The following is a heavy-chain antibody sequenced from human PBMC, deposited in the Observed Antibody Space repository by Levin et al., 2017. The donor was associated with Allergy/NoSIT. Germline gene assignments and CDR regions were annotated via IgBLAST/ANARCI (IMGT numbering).Heavy chain of an antibody. CDR3: ARDYCSCGSCNWHFDL. Sequence: SQTLSLTCGISGDSVSSNSAAWNWIRQSPSRGLEWLGRTYYRSRWTSNYATSVKSRININEDTSKNQFSLQLNSVTPEDTAVYYCARDYCSCGSCNWHFDLWGRGTLITVSS. CDR1: GDSVSSNSAA. CDR2: TYYRSRWTS. D-gene: IGHD2-15*01. J-gene: IGHJ2*01. V-gene: IGHV6-1*01.